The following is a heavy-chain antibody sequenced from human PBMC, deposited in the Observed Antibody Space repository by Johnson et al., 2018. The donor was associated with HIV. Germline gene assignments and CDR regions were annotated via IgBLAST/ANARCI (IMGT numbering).Heavy chain of an antibody. CDR1: GFTFASSA. V-gene: IGHV3-30*02. D-gene: IGHD4-23*01. Sequence: VQLVESGGGVVRPGGSLRLSCAASGFTFASSAMSWVRQAPGKGLEWVAFIRYDGSNDYCADSAKGRFTISRDNSKNTMSLQMNSLRTEDTAVYYCARWGVVTPHAFDIWGQGTMVTVSS. CDR3: ARWGVVTPHAFDI. J-gene: IGHJ3*02. CDR2: IRYDGSND.